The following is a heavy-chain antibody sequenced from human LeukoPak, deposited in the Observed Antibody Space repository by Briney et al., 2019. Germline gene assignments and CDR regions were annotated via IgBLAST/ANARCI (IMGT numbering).Heavy chain of an antibody. V-gene: IGHV4-59*01. Sequence: PSETLSLTCTVSGGSISSYYWSWIRQPPGKGLESIGYIYYSGSTNYNPSLKSRVTISVDTSKNQFSLKLTSVTAADTAVYYCARTTEGGYTYGYFYYYMDVWGKGTTVTISS. J-gene: IGHJ6*03. CDR3: ARTTEGGYTYGYFYYYMDV. D-gene: IGHD5-18*01. CDR2: IYYSGST. CDR1: GGSISSYY.